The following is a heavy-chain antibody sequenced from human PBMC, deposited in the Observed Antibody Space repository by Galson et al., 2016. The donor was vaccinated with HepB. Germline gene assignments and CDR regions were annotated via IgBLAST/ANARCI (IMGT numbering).Heavy chain of an antibody. Sequence: SVKVSCKASGGTFSSYAISWVRQAPGQGLEWMGGIIPILGIANYAQKFQGRVTITADKSTSTAYMELSSLRSEDTAVYYCARVLGVVRGAIYYYYGMDVWGQGTTVTVSS. J-gene: IGHJ6*02. CDR1: GGTFSSYA. CDR3: ARVLGVVRGAIYYYYGMDV. V-gene: IGHV1-69*10. D-gene: IGHD3-10*01. CDR2: IIPILGIA.